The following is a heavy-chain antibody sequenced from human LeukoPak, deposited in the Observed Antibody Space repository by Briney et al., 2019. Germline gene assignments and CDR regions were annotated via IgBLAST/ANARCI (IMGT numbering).Heavy chain of an antibody. D-gene: IGHD3-10*02. V-gene: IGHV3-30*18. CDR1: GFTFRTYG. J-gene: IGHJ6*04. CDR3: AELGITMIGGV. Sequence: GGSLRLSCVVSGFTFRTYGMHWVRQAPGKGLEWVAVISDDGSNKNYADSVRGRFTISRDNAKNSLYLQMNSLRAEDTAVYYCAELGITMIGGVWGKGTTVTISS. CDR2: ISDDGSNK.